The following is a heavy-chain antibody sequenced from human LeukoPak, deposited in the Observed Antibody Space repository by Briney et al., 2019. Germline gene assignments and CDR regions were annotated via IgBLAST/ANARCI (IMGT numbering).Heavy chain of an antibody. V-gene: IGHV5-51*01. CDR2: IYPGDSDT. CDR1: GYSXNSYW. Sequence: KVSCKGSGYSXNSYWIGWVRQMPGKGLEWMGIIYPGDSDTRYSPSFQGQVTISADKSISTAYLQWSSLKASDTAMYYCARHQIVGATRSPFDYWGQRTLVTVSS. D-gene: IGHD1-26*01. CDR3: ARHQIVGATRSPFDY. J-gene: IGHJ4*02.